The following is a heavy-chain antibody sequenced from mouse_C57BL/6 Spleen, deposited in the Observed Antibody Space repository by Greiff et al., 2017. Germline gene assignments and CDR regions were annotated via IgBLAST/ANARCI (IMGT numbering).Heavy chain of an antibody. D-gene: IGHD2-4*01. CDR3: ARSGYDYDNYAMDY. Sequence: QVHVKQPGAELVKPGASVKMSCKASGYTFTSYWITWVKQRPGQGLEWIGDIYPGSGSTNYNEKFKSKATLTVDTSSSTAYMQISSLTSDDSAVYYCARSGYDYDNYAMDYWGQGTSVTVSS. V-gene: IGHV1-55*01. CDR2: IYPGSGST. CDR1: GYTFTSYW. J-gene: IGHJ4*01.